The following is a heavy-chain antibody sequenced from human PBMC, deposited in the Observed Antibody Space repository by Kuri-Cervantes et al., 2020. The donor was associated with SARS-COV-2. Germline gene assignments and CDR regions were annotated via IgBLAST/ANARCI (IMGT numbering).Heavy chain of an antibody. CDR2: IRYDGSNK. D-gene: IGHD3-3*01. Sequence: GGSLRLSCAASGFTFSSYAMHWVRQAPGKGLEWVAFIRYDGSNKYYADSVKGRFTISRDNSKNTLYLQMNSLRAEDTAVYYCAKIYSDYDFWSGDDAFDIWGQGTMVTVSS. V-gene: IGHV3-30*02. J-gene: IGHJ3*02. CDR3: AKIYSDYDFWSGDDAFDI. CDR1: GFTFSSYA.